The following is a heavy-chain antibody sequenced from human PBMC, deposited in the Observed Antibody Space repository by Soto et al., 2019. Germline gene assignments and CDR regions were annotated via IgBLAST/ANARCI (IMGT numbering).Heavy chain of an antibody. CDR2: IYHSGST. CDR3: ARREMSRFDP. V-gene: IGHV4-38-2*01. Sequence: SETLSLTCAVSGYSISSGYYWGWIRQPPGKGLEWIGSIYHSGSTYYNPSLKSRVTISVDTSKNQFSLKLSSVTAADTAVYYCARREMSRFDPWGQGTLVTVSS. J-gene: IGHJ5*02. CDR1: GYSISSGYY.